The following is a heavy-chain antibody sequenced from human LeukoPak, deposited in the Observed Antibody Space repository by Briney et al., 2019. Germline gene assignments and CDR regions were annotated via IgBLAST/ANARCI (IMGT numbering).Heavy chain of an antibody. D-gene: IGHD3-22*01. CDR1: GGSINSSSYY. CDR2: IYYSGST. CDR3: ARVKEDYYDSSGYSFDY. V-gene: IGHV4-39*07. Sequence: SETLSLTCTVSGGSINSSSYYWGWIRQPPGKGLEWIGSIYYSGSTYYNPSLKSRVTIPVDTSKNQFSLKLSSVTAADTAVYYCARVKEDYYDSSGYSFDYWGQGTLVTVSS. J-gene: IGHJ4*02.